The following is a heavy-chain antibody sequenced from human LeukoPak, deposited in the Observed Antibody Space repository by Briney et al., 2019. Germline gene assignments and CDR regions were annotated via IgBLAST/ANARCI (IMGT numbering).Heavy chain of an antibody. J-gene: IGHJ4*02. D-gene: IGHD6-13*01. CDR2: TYYSGST. Sequence: PSETLSLTCTVSGDSISSYYWSWIRQPPGKGLEWIGYTYYSGSTNYNPSLKSRVTMSLDTSKNQVSLKLTSVTAADTAMYYCARVKAAGKYYLDSWGQGTRLTVSS. CDR1: GDSISSYY. V-gene: IGHV4-59*01. CDR3: ARVKAAGKYYLDS.